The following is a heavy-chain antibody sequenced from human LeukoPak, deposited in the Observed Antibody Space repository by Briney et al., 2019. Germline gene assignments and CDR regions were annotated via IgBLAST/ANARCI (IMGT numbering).Heavy chain of an antibody. Sequence: GRSLRLSCAASGFTFSSYAMHWVRQAPGKGLEWVAVISYDGSNKYYADSVKGRFTISRDNSKNTLYLQMNSLRAEDTAVYYCARGGEGIVVVPAAIPFDYWGQGTLVTVSS. V-gene: IGHV3-30-3*01. D-gene: IGHD2-2*01. CDR2: ISYDGSNK. CDR1: GFTFSSYA. J-gene: IGHJ4*02. CDR3: ARGGEGIVVVPAAIPFDY.